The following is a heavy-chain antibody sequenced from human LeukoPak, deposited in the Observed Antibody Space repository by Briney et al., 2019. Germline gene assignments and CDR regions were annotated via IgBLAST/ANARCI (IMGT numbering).Heavy chain of an antibody. Sequence: GASVKVSCKASGGTFSSYAISWVRQAPGQGLEWMEGIIPIFGTANYAQKFQGRVTITTDESTSTAYMELSSLRSEDTAVYYCASHIYCGGDCYPLFDYWGQGTLVTVSS. CDR2: IIPIFGTA. V-gene: IGHV1-69*05. CDR3: ASHIYCGGDCYPLFDY. J-gene: IGHJ4*02. CDR1: GGTFSSYA. D-gene: IGHD2-21*02.